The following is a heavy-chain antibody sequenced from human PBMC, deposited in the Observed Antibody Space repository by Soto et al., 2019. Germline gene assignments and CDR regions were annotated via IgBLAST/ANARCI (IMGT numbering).Heavy chain of an antibody. CDR3: ARGGYDILTGYLGPFDP. CDR2: IYYSGST. Sequence: SETLSLTCTVSGGSISSYYWIWIRQPPGKGLEWIGYIYYSGSTNYNPSLKSRVTISVDTSKNQFSLKLSSVTAADTAVYYCARGGYDILTGYLGPFDPWGQGTLVTVSS. CDR1: GGSISSYY. D-gene: IGHD3-9*01. V-gene: IGHV4-59*01. J-gene: IGHJ5*02.